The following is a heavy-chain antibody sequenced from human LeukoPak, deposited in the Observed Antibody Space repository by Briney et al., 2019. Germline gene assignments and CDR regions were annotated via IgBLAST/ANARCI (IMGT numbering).Heavy chain of an antibody. V-gene: IGHV1-2*02. Sequence: GSVKVSCKAFGNTFTDYYMHWVRQAPGQGLEWMGWINPNNGGTNYAQKFQGRVTMTRDTSISTVYMELSRLRSDDTAVYYCARTIFALRDYYYYMDVWGKGTTVIVSS. J-gene: IGHJ6*03. D-gene: IGHD5-24*01. CDR1: GNTFTDYY. CDR3: ARTIFALRDYYYYMDV. CDR2: INPNNGGT.